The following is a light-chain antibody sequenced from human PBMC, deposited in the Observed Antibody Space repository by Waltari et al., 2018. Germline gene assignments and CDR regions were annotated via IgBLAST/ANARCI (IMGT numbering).Light chain of an antibody. J-gene: IGKJ4*01. V-gene: IGKV1-12*01. CDR3: QQVNSFPAT. CDR1: QSISNC. Sequence: DIQMTQSPSSVSAFVGDRVTITCRASQSISNCLAWYQQKPGNAPKLLNYGASDLHGGVPSRFSGSGAGTDFTLTISSLQAEDFATYYCQQVNSFPATFGGGTTVEIK. CDR2: GAS.